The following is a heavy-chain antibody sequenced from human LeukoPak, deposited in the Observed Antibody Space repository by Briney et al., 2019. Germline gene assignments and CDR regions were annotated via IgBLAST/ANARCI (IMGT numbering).Heavy chain of an antibody. CDR2: IYYSGST. CDR1: GFTFSSYA. Sequence: GSLRLSCAASGFTFSSYAMHWVRQAPGKGLEWIGSIYYSGSTYYNPSLKSRVTISVDTSKNQFSLKLSSVTAADTAVYYCARGPTGYSSSWYAWYFDLWGRGTLVTVSS. CDR3: ARGPTGYSSSWYAWYFDL. J-gene: IGHJ2*01. D-gene: IGHD6-13*01. V-gene: IGHV4-39*07.